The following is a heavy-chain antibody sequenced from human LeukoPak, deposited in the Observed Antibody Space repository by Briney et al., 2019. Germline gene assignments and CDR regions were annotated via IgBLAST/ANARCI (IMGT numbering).Heavy chain of an antibody. CDR2: INHSGST. Sequence: KPSETLSLTCTVSGGSISSSSYYWGWIRQPPGKGLEWIGEINHSGSTNYNPSLKSRVTISVDTSKNQFSLKLSSVTAADTAVYYCARGRSDIVVVPAATGGPRIDYWGQGTLVTVSS. D-gene: IGHD2-2*01. CDR3: ARGRSDIVVVPAATGGPRIDY. CDR1: GGSISSSSYY. V-gene: IGHV4-39*07. J-gene: IGHJ4*02.